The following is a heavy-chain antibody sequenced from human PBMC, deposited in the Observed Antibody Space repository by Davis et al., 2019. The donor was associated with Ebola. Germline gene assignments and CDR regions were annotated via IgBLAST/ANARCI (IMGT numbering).Heavy chain of an antibody. Sequence: ASVKVSCKASGYTFTSYGISWVRQAPGQGLEWMGWISAYNGNTNYAQKLQGRVTMTTDTSTSTAYMELSSLRSEDTAIYYCAADQIYDFVWGQGTLVTVSS. V-gene: IGHV1-18*01. J-gene: IGHJ4*02. CDR2: ISAYNGNT. CDR3: AADQIYDFV. D-gene: IGHD3-16*01. CDR1: GYTFTSYG.